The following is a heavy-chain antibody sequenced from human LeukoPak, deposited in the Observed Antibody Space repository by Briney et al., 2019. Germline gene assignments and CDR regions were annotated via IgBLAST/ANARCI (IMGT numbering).Heavy chain of an antibody. Sequence: GGSLRLSCAASGFIFSSCGMNWVRQAPGKGLEWVSFIYSDNTHYSDSVKGRFTISRDNSKNTLYLQMNSLRAEDTAVYYCARRAGAYSHPYDYWGQGTLVTVSS. V-gene: IGHV3-53*01. CDR3: ARRAGAYSHPYDY. CDR2: IYSDNT. CDR1: GFIFSSCG. J-gene: IGHJ4*02. D-gene: IGHD4/OR15-4a*01.